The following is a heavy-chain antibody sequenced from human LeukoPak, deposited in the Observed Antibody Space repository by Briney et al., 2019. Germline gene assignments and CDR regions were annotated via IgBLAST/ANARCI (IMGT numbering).Heavy chain of an antibody. CDR1: GFTFNTYW. J-gene: IGHJ3*02. CDR2: INSDGSST. CDR3: ARDYGYASDI. Sequence: GESLRLSCAASGFTFNTYWMHWVRQAPGKGLVWVSRINSDGSSTNYADSVKGRFTISRDNAKNTLFLQMNSLRAEDTAVYYCARDYGYASDIWGQGTTVTVSS. D-gene: IGHD3-16*01. V-gene: IGHV3-74*01.